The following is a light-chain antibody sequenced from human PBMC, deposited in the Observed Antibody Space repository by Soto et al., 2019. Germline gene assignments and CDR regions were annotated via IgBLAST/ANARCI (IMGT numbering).Light chain of an antibody. CDR1: SSNIGAGYD. V-gene: IGLV1-40*01. CDR3: QSYDSRLSVV. Sequence: QSVLTQPPSVSGAPGQRVTISCTGSSSNIGAGYDVHWYQQLPGTAPKLLIYGNSNRPSGVPDRFSGSKSGTSASLAITGLQAEDEADYYCQSYDSRLSVVFGGGTKRTVL. J-gene: IGLJ2*01. CDR2: GNS.